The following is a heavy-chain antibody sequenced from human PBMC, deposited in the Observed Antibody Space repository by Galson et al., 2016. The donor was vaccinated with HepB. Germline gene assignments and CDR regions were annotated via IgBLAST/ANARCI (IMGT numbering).Heavy chain of an antibody. CDR2: ITSSSTTI. CDR1: GITFSDYN. Sequence: SLRLSCAASGITFSDYNLNWVRQPPGKGLEWVSYITSSSTTIYYADSVKGRFTISRDNAKNSLYLQMNSLRAEDTAVYYCATSNTALAGAYGNRGQGALVSVSS. J-gene: IGHJ4*02. CDR3: ATSNTALAGAYGN. D-gene: IGHD2-21*02. V-gene: IGHV3-48*01.